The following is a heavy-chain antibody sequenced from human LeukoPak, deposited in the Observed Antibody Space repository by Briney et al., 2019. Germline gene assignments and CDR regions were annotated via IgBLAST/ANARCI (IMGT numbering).Heavy chain of an antibody. J-gene: IGHJ5*02. CDR2: IYYTGST. CDR3: ARVNTQGVPSP. CDR1: GASFGTYY. V-gene: IGHV4-59*08. D-gene: IGHD2-15*01. Sequence: SETLSLTCTVSGASFGTYYWSWIRQPPGKGLEWIGYIYYTGSTNYNPSLKSRVTMSVDRSKNQFSLELKAVTAADTAVYYCARVNTQGVPSPWGQGILVTVSS.